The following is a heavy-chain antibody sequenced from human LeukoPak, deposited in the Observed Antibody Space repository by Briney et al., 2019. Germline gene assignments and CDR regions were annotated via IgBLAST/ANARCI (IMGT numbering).Heavy chain of an antibody. J-gene: IGHJ4*02. D-gene: IGHD6-6*01. V-gene: IGHV1-2*02. CDR3: ARDRYSSSPPFDY. CDR1: GYTFTGYY. Sequence: ASVKVSCTASGYTFTGYYMHWVRQAPGQGLEWMGWINPNSGGTNYAQKFQGRVTMTRDTSISTAYMELSRLRSDDTAVYYCARDRYSSSPPFDYWGQGTLVTVSS. CDR2: INPNSGGT.